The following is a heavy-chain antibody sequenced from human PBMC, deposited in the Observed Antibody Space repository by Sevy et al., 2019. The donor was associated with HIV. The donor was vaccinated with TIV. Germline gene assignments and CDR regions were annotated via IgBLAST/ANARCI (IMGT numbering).Heavy chain of an antibody. J-gene: IGHJ3*02. CDR1: GFTFRIYG. CDR3: AKGDEPATDYADYVPNGFDI. D-gene: IGHD4-17*01. V-gene: IGHV3-23*01. Sequence: GGSLRLSCAASGFTFRIYGMSRVRQAPGKGLEWVSSISGPGALTYYADSVKGRFTISRDNSKNTLFLQMNSLRAEDTALYFCAKGDEPATDYADYVPNGFDIWGQGTMVTVSS. CDR2: ISGPGALT.